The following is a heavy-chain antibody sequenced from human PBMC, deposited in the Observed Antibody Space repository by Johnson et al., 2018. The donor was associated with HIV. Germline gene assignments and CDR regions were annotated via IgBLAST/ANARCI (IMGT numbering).Heavy chain of an antibody. Sequence: VQLVESGGGLIQPGGSLRLSCAASRFTVSSNYMTWVRQAPGKGLEWVSVIYSGGSTSYADSVKGRFTISRDNSKNILYLQMNSLKTEDTAVYYCAREPEGWAFDIWGQGTMVTVSS. CDR3: AREPEGWAFDI. D-gene: IGHD2-15*01. CDR1: RFTVSSNY. J-gene: IGHJ3*02. CDR2: IYSGGST. V-gene: IGHV3-53*01.